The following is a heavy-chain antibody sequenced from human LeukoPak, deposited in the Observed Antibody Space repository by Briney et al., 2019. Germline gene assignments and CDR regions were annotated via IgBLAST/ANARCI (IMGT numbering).Heavy chain of an antibody. CDR2: IHPNSGAT. CDR1: GYTFAGYY. J-gene: IGHJ6*02. D-gene: IGHD5-18*01. Sequence: ASVKVSCKASGYTFAGYYIHWVRQAPGQGFEWMGWIHPNSGATGYAQNFQGRVTMTRDTSISTAYMDLSRLRSDDTAVYYCARNTAPGYGLDVWGQGTPVTVSS. V-gene: IGHV1-2*02. CDR3: ARNTAPGYGLDV.